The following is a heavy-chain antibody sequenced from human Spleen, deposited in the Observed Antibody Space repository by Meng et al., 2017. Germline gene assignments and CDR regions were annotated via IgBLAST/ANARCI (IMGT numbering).Heavy chain of an antibody. CDR2: IIPIFGTA. CDR3: ARDATFSSVVVPAAISGAFDI. CDR1: GGTFSSYA. Sequence: SVKVSCKASGGTFSSYAISWVRQAPGQGLEWMGGIIPIFGTANYAQKFQGRVTITADKSTSTAYMELSSLRSEDTAVYYCARDATFSSVVVPAAISGAFDIWGQGTKVT. D-gene: IGHD2-2*01. V-gene: IGHV1-69*06. J-gene: IGHJ3*02.